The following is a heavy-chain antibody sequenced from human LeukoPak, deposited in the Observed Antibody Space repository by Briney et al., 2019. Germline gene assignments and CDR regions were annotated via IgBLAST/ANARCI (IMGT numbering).Heavy chain of an antibody. CDR2: IYYSGST. J-gene: IGHJ6*03. Sequence: SETLSLTCTVSGGSIRSSSYYWGWIRQPPGKGLEWIGSIYYSGSTYYNPSLKSRVTISVDTSKNQFSLKLSSVTAADTAVYYCARVVPYYYYYMDVWGKGTTVTVSS. CDR3: ARVVPYYYYYMDV. V-gene: IGHV4-39*07. CDR1: GGSIRSSSYY.